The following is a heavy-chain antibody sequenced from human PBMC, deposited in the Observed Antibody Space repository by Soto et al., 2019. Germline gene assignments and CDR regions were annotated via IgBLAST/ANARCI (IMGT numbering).Heavy chain of an antibody. CDR1: GGTFSSYT. Sequence: QVQLVQSGAEVKKPGSSVKVSCKASGGTFSSYTISWVRQAPGQGLEWMGRIIPILGIANYAQKFESRVTITEDESTSTADMEQISLRFEDTAVDYCAKDPEYCGDDRFDYWVQGTLVTVSS. V-gene: IGHV1-69*08. CDR3: AKDPEYCGDDRFDY. CDR2: IIPILGIA. J-gene: IGHJ4*02. D-gene: IGHD2-21*01.